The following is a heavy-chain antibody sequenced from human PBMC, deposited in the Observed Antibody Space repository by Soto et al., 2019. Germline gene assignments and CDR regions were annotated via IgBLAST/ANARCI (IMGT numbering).Heavy chain of an antibody. CDR2: ISAYNGNT. CDR3: ARGGVYAYYYVMDV. D-gene: IGHD6-6*01. V-gene: IGHV1-18*01. CDR1: GYTFESYG. Sequence: GASVEVSCKASGYTFESYGISWVRQEPGQGLEWMGWISAYNGNTNYAQKLQGRVTMTTDTSTSTAYMELRSLRSDDTAVYFCARGGVYAYYYVMDVWRQGTTVTVSS. J-gene: IGHJ6*02.